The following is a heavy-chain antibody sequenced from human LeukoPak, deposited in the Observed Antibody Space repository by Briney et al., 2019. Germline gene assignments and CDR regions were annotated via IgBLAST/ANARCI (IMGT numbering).Heavy chain of an antibody. CDR1: GYTFIDYA. V-gene: IGHV1-3*01. D-gene: IGHD3-10*01. J-gene: IGHJ5*02. CDR3: ARDWAPGSSPLDP. CDR2: ISRGNDDT. Sequence: GASVKVSCKASGYTFIDYAIHWVRQAPGQSLEWVGWISRGNDDTKYSQKFRGRVTITKDTSANTVYMELSSLRSEDTAVYYCARDWAPGSSPLDPWGQGTLVTVSS.